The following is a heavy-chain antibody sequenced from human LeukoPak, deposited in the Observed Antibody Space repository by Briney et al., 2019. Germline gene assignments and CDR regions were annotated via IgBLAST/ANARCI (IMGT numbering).Heavy chain of an antibody. CDR1: GDSFLHHW. V-gene: IGHV5-51*01. D-gene: IGHD2-8*02. J-gene: IGHJ3*02. CDR2: IFPGDSST. CDR3: TTYSYTGGYSAFDI. Sequence: GESLKISCKGSGDSFLHHWIGWVRQMPGKGLEWMGIIFPGDSSTQNTPSFQGQVTISVDKSITTAHLQWSSLRASDTAMYYCTTYSYTGGYSAFDIWGQGTMVTVSS.